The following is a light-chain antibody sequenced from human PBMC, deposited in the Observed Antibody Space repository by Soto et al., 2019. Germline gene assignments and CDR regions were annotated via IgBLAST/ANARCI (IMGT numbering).Light chain of an antibody. CDR1: QTISSW. CDR2: KAS. J-gene: IGKJ1*01. Sequence: DIQMAQSPSTLSGSVGDRVTITRRASQTISSWLAWYQQKQGKAPKXMIYKASTLKSGVPSRFSGSGSGTECTLTISSLQTDDVATYYCQHYNSYSEALGQGTKVDIK. V-gene: IGKV1-5*03. CDR3: QHYNSYSEA.